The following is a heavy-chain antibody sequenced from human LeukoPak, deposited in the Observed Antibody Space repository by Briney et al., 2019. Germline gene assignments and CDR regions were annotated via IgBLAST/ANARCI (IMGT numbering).Heavy chain of an antibody. V-gene: IGHV1-2*02. CDR1: GYTFTGYY. J-gene: IGHJ4*02. D-gene: IGHD1-1*01. CDR3: ARVGATGTTSPFDY. CDR2: INPNSGGT. Sequence: ASVKVSYKASGYTFTGYYMHWVRQAPGQGLEWMGWINPNSGGTSYAQKFQGRVTMTRDTSISTAYMELSRLRSDDTAVYYCARVGATGTTSPFDYWGQGTLVTVSS.